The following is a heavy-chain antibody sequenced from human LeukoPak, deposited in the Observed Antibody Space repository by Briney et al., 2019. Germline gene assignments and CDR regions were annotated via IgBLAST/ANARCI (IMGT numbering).Heavy chain of an antibody. CDR2: IIPIFGTA. CDR3: ASNGYCSGGSGAFDY. V-gene: IGHV1-69*13. J-gene: IGHJ4*02. D-gene: IGHD2-15*01. CDR1: GGTFSSYD. Sequence: ASVKVSCKASGGTFSSYDISWVRQAPGQGLEWMGGIIPIFGTANYAQKFQGRVTITADESTSTAYMELSSLRSEDTAVYYCASNGYCSGGSGAFDYWGQGTLVTGSS.